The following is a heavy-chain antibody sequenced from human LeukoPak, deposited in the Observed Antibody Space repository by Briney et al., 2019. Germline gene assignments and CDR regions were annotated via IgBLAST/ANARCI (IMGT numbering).Heavy chain of an antibody. Sequence: PGGSLRLSCAASGFTFSAFWMSWVRQAPGKGLEWVASIRQDGSVRHYVDSVKGRFTVSRDNAKNSLYLQTDSLRAEDTAVYYCARLWGDVTIFDYWGQGTLVTVSS. V-gene: IGHV3-7*01. D-gene: IGHD3-10*01. CDR2: IRQDGSVR. CDR1: GFTFSAFW. J-gene: IGHJ4*02. CDR3: ARLWGDVTIFDY.